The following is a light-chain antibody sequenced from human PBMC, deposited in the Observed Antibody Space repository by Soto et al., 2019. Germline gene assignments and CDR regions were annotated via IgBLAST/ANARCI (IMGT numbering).Light chain of an antibody. CDR3: QQYNDWPPKVT. CDR2: GAS. J-gene: IGKJ4*01. V-gene: IGKV3-15*01. Sequence: EIVMTQSPATLSVSPGERATLSCRASQSVNSNLAWYQQKPGQAPRLLISGASTRATGIPARFSGSGSGTEFTLTISGLQSEDFAFYYCQQYNDWPPKVTFGGGTKVEIK. CDR1: QSVNSN.